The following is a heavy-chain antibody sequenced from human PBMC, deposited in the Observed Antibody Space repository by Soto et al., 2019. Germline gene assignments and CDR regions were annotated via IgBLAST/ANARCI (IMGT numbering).Heavy chain of an antibody. CDR1: GGSISSGDYY. CDR3: FCSGRILESGHADTYVFDF. D-gene: IGHD3-10*02. CDR2: IYYSGST. J-gene: IGHJ4*02. Sequence: SETLSLTCTVSGGSISSGDYYWSWIRQPPGKGLEWIGYIYYSGSTYYNPSLKSRVTISVDTSKNQFSLKLSSVTAADTAVYYCFCSGRILESGHADTYVFDFWGQGTLVTVSS. V-gene: IGHV4-30-4*01.